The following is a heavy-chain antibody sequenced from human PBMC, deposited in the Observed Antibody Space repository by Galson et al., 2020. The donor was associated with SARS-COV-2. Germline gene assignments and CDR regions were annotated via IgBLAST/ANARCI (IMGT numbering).Heavy chain of an antibody. V-gene: IGHV4-34*01. CDR3: AKRNELVWLGLLLLSNYIYGMDV. CDR2: INHSGSS. CDR1: GGSFSGYY. D-gene: IGHD5-18*01. J-gene: IGHJ6*02. Sequence: SETLSLTCAVYGGSFSGYYWTWIRQPPGKGLEWIGEINHSGSSNYNPSLKSRVTMSVDTSKNQFSLKLSSVTAADTGVYYCAKRNELVWLGLLLLSNYIYGMDVWGQGATVTVAS.